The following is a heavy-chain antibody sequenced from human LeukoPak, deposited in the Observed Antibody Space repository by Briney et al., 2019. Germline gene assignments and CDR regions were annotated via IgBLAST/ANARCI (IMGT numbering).Heavy chain of an antibody. CDR1: GGSISGGGHY. CDR3: ATMCGSGSC. V-gene: IGHV4-31*03. D-gene: IGHD3-10*01. J-gene: IGHJ4*02. Sequence: SQTLSLTCTVSGGSISGGGHYWSWIRQRPGRGLEWIGYIHDSGSTYSNPSLKSRVTMSVDTSENQFSLNLNSVTAADTAVYYCATMCGSGSCWGQGTLVTVSS. CDR2: IHDSGST.